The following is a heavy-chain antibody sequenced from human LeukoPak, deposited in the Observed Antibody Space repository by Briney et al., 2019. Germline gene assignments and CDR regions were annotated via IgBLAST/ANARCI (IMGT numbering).Heavy chain of an antibody. CDR2: IYHSGST. CDR3: ARAIAARRRVGWDYFDY. Sequence: SETLSLTCTVSGYSISSGYYWGWIRQPPGKGLEWIGSIYHSGSTYYNPSLKSRITRSVDTSKNQFSLKLSSVTAADTAVYFCARAIAARRRVGWDYFDYWGQGTLVTVSS. CDR1: GYSISSGYY. J-gene: IGHJ4*02. V-gene: IGHV4-38-2*02. D-gene: IGHD6-6*01.